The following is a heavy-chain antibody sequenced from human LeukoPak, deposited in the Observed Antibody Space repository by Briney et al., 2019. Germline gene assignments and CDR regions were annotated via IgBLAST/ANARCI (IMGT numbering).Heavy chain of an antibody. CDR3: VSRACSITACYAASWRCFDH. J-gene: IGHJ4*02. Sequence: PGGSLRLSCGASGLTFSRYWLTWVRQAPGKGLEGVANINEDGSEKNYVNSVKGRFSISRDNAKSSLFLQMNNLRAEDTAVYHCVSRACSITACYAASWRCFDHWGQGTLVTVSS. CDR2: INEDGSEK. CDR1: GLTFSRYW. V-gene: IGHV3-7*03. D-gene: IGHD2-2*01.